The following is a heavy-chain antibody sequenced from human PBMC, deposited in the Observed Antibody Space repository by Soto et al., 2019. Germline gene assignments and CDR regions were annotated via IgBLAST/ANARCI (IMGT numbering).Heavy chain of an antibody. CDR2: IIPIVDIA. V-gene: IGHV1-69*04. Sequence: SVKVSCKTSGGTFDSYTITWVRQAPGQGLEWVGRIIPIVDIANYAQRFQGRVTITADKFTSTAYMELSSLRSEDTAVYYCARESLGMDVWGQGTTVTVSS. J-gene: IGHJ6*02. CDR1: GGTFDSYT. CDR3: ARESLGMDV.